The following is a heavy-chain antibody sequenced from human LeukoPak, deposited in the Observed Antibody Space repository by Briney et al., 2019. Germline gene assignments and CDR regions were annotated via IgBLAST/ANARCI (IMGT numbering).Heavy chain of an antibody. CDR2: IIPIFGTA. CDR3: ARDMDSSSWYYGFDP. Sequence: WASATVSCTTSGGTFSTYAISWVRQAPGQGLEWMGGIIPIFGTANYAQKLQGRVTITADESTSTAYMELRSLRSDDTAVYYCARDMDSSSWYYGFDPWGQGNLVTVSS. CDR1: GGTFSTYA. V-gene: IGHV1-69*13. J-gene: IGHJ5*02. D-gene: IGHD6-13*01.